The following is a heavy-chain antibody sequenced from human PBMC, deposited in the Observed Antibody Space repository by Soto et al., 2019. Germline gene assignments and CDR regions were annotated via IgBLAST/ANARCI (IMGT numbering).Heavy chain of an antibody. J-gene: IGHJ4*02. CDR3: AKDSGARSSDY. D-gene: IGHD6-6*01. Sequence: QVQLVESGGGVVQPGRSLRLSCAASGFTFSTYGMQWVRQAPGKGLEWVAIISYDGSKKYYADSMKGRFTISRDNSKNTLYLQMSSLRAEDTALYHCAKDSGARSSDYWGQGTLVTVSS. CDR1: GFTFSTYG. CDR2: ISYDGSKK. V-gene: IGHV3-30*18.